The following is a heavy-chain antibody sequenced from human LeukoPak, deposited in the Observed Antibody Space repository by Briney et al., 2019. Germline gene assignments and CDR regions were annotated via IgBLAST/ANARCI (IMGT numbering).Heavy chain of an antibody. D-gene: IGHD1-7*01. Sequence: GGSLRLSCAASGFTFSDYYMSWIRQAPGKGLEWVSYISRSAGTIYYADSVKGRFTISRDNAKNSLYLQTNSLRAEDTAVYYCALPLTTGTTNSFDIWGQGTMVTVSS. J-gene: IGHJ3*02. CDR3: ALPLTTGTTNSFDI. V-gene: IGHV3-11*04. CDR2: ISRSAGTI. CDR1: GFTFSDYY.